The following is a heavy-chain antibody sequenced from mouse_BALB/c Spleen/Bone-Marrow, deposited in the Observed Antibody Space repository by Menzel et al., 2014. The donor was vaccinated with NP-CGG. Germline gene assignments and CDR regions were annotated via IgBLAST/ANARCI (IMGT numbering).Heavy chain of an antibody. J-gene: IGHJ4*01. D-gene: IGHD1-1*01. CDR3: ARPLYYYGSSPFYAMDY. CDR1: GFAFSSYD. V-gene: IGHV5-12-1*01. CDR2: ISSGGGST. Sequence: EVMLVESGGGLVKPGGSLKLSCAASGFAFSSYDMSWVRQTPEKRLEWVAYISSGGGSTYYPDTVKGRFTISRDNAKNTLYLQMSSLKSEDTAMYYCARPLYYYGSSPFYAMDYWCQGTSVTVSS.